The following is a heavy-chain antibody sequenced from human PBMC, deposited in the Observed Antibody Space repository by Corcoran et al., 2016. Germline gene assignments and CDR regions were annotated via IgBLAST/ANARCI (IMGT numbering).Heavy chain of an antibody. CDR1: GLSITSAYY. CDR3: ARIGGPPSTTHGKDNWFDP. CDR2: IYHRGST. V-gene: IGHV4-38-2*01. J-gene: IGHJ5*02. D-gene: IGHD3-16*01. Sequence: QVQLQESGPGLVKPSETLSLTCAVSGLSITSAYYWGWARQPPGKGLEWIGAIYHRGSTFYNPSLQSRVTMSVDSSKNQFSLKLTSVTAADTAIYYCARIGGPPSTTHGKDNWFDPWGQGTLVTVSS.